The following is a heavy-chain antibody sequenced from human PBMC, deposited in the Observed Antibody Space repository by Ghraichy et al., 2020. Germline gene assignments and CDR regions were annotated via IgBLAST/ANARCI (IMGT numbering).Heavy chain of an antibody. Sequence: SETLSLTCAVYGGSFSGYYWSWICQPPGKGLEWIGEIKHSGSTNYNPSLKSRVTISVDTSKNKRSLNLSSVTAADTAVYYCAREAVAGYYYYGMDVWGQGTTVTVSS. D-gene: IGHD6-19*01. J-gene: IGHJ6*02. V-gene: IGHV4-34*01. CDR1: GGSFSGYY. CDR2: IKHSGST. CDR3: AREAVAGYYYYGMDV.